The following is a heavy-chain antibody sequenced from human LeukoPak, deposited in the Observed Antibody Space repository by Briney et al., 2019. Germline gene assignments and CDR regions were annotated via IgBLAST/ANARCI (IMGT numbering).Heavy chain of an antibody. V-gene: IGHV4-31*03. CDR2: IYYSGST. CDR1: GGSISSGGYY. Sequence: LSLTCTVSGGSISSGGYYWSWIRQHPGKGLEWIGYIYYSGSTYYNPSLKSRVTMSVDTSKNQFSLKLSSVTAADTAVYYCARELGNNWNYLYYYGMDVWGQGTTVTVSS. J-gene: IGHJ6*02. CDR3: ARELGNNWNYLYYYGMDV. D-gene: IGHD1-7*01.